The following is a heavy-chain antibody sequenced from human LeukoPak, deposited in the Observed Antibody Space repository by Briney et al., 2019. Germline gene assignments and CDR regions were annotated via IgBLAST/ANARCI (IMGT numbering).Heavy chain of an antibody. CDR1: GLTFTNYA. V-gene: IGHV3-23*01. Sequence: PGGSLRLSCGASGLTFTNYAMSWVRQAPGKGLEWVSGISGTGGDTYYADSVKGRFTISRDNSKNTVYLQMNSLRAEDTAVYYCGNFFYYYDRSSSYSWGQGTLVTVSS. CDR3: GNFFYYYDRSSSYS. D-gene: IGHD3-22*01. J-gene: IGHJ4*02. CDR2: ISGTGGDT.